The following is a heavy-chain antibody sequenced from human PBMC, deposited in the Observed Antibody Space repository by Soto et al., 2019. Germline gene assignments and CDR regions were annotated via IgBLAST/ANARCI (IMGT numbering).Heavy chain of an antibody. V-gene: IGHV4-31*03. D-gene: IGHD2-21*02. CDR1: GGSISSGGYY. CDR3: ARQWRDYYFDY. CDR2: IYYSGST. J-gene: IGHJ4*02. Sequence: QVQLQESGPGLVKPSQILSLTCTVSGGSISSGGYYWSWIRQHPGKGLEWIGYIYYSGSTYSNPSFKSRVTISLATSKTPLSLRLSSVSAAATAVSYCARQWRDYYFDYWGQGTLVTVSS.